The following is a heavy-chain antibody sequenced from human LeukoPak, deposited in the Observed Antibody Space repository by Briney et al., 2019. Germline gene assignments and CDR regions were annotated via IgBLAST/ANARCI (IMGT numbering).Heavy chain of an antibody. CDR3: AKTRGGPRFLEWFRARPNDY. V-gene: IGHV3-23*01. CDR2: ISESGSGT. J-gene: IGHJ4*02. D-gene: IGHD3-3*01. Sequence: GGSLRLSCAVSGLTFSRYAMSWVRQAPGKGLEWVSAISESGSGTYYADSVKGRFTISRDNSKNTLYLQMNSLRAEDTAVYYCAKTRGGPRFLEWFRARPNDYWGQGTLVTVSS. CDR1: GLTFSRYA.